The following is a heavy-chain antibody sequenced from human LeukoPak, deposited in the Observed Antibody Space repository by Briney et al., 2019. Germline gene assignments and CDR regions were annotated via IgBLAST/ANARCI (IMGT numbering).Heavy chain of an antibody. CDR1: GFTFSSYA. Sequence: GGSLRLSYAGSGFTFSSYAMQGVRQAPGKGVEWVAVISYDGSNKKYADSVKGRFNISRDNYKNTLYLQMNTLRVEDTAVYCCSIGAARMVEMGTIISFEYWGEGTLVTLSS. CDR3: SIGAARMVEMGTIISFEY. D-gene: IGHD5-24*01. CDR2: ISYDGSNK. V-gene: IGHV3-30*04. J-gene: IGHJ4*02.